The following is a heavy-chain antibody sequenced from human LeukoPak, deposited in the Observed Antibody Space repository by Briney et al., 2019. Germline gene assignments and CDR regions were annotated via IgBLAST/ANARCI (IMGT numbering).Heavy chain of an antibody. CDR2: IYYSGST. CDR3: AREDYYDSSGQNWFDP. Sequence: SSETLSLTCTVSGGSISSYCWSWIRQPPGKGLEWIGYIYYSGSTNYNPSLKSRVTISVDTSKNQFSLKLSSVTAADTAVYYCAREDYYDSSGQNWFDPWGQGTLVTVSS. J-gene: IGHJ5*02. V-gene: IGHV4-59*01. CDR1: GGSISSYC. D-gene: IGHD3-22*01.